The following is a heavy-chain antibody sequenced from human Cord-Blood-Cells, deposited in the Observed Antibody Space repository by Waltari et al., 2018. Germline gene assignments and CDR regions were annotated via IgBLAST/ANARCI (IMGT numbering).Heavy chain of an antibody. CDR3: ATLSSSWYDY. Sequence: QVQLQQWGAGLLKPSETLSLTCAVYGGSFSGYYWSWIRQPPGQGLEWIGEINHSGSTNYNPSLKSRVTISGDTSKDQFSLKLSSVTAADTAVYYCATLSSSWYDYWGQGTLVTVSS. J-gene: IGHJ4*02. V-gene: IGHV4-34*01. D-gene: IGHD6-13*01. CDR2: INHSGST. CDR1: GGSFSGYY.